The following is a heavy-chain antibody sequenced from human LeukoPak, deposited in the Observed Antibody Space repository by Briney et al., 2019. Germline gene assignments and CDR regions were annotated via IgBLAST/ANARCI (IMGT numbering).Heavy chain of an antibody. CDR2: ISSSSSYI. J-gene: IGHJ2*01. V-gene: IGHV3-21*01. CDR1: GFTFSSYS. Sequence: GGSLRLSCAASGFTFSSYSMNWVRQAPGKGLEWASSISSSSSYIYYADSVKGQFTISRDNAKNSLYLQMNSLRAEDTAVYYCARGSGYSSGWDPYWYFDLWGRGTLVTVSS. CDR3: ARGSGYSSGWDPYWYFDL. D-gene: IGHD6-19*01.